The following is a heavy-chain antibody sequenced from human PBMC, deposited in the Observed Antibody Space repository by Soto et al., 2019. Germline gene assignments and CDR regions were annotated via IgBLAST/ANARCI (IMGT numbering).Heavy chain of an antibody. CDR1: GGSISSYY. CDR2: IYYSGST. Sequence: SETLSLTCTVSGGSISSYYWSWIRQPPGKGLEWIGYIYYSGSTNYNPSLKSRVTISVDTSKNQFSLKLSSVTAADTAVYYCAITNSSSWNYYYYYYKDVWGKGTTVTVSS. D-gene: IGHD6-13*01. V-gene: IGHV4-59*01. CDR3: AITNSSSWNYYYYYYKDV. J-gene: IGHJ6*03.